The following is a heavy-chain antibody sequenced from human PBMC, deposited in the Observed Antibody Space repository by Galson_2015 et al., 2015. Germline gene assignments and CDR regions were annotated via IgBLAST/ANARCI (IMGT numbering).Heavy chain of an antibody. V-gene: IGHV3-30-3*01. J-gene: IGHJ4*02. CDR2: ISYDGSNK. CDR1: GFTFSSYA. Sequence: SLSLSCAASGFTFSSYAMHWVRQAPGKGLEWVAVISYDGSNKYYADSVKGRFTISRDNSKNTLYLQVNSLRAEDTAVYYCARGPYTSAYFDYWGQGTLVTVSS. D-gene: IGHD4-11*01. CDR3: ARGPYTSAYFDY.